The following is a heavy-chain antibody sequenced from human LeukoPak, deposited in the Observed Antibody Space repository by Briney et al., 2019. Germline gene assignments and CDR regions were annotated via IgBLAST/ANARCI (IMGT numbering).Heavy chain of an antibody. D-gene: IGHD1-1*01. CDR1: GGSISSHY. J-gene: IGHJ4*02. CDR2: IYYSGST. CDR3: ARMSSGTQFDY. V-gene: IGHV4-59*06. Sequence: PSETLSLTCTVSGGSISSHYWSWIRQPPGKGLEWIGYIYYSGSTYYNPSLKSRVTISVDTSKNQFSLKLSSVTAADTAVYYCARMSSGTQFDYWGQGTLVTVSS.